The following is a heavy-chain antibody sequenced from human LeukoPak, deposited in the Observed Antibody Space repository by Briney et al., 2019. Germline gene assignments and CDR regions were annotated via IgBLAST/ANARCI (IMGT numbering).Heavy chain of an antibody. CDR3: ARGSTPSYYYDSSGHFDY. J-gene: IGHJ4*02. Sequence: ASVKVSCKASGYTFTSYYMHWVRQAPGQGLEWMGVINPSGGTTNYAQKFQGRVTMTRDTSTSTVYMELSSLRSEDTAVYYCARGSTPSYYYDSSGHFDYWGQGTLVTVSS. CDR2: INPSGGTT. D-gene: IGHD3-22*01. V-gene: IGHV1-46*01. CDR1: GYTFTSYY.